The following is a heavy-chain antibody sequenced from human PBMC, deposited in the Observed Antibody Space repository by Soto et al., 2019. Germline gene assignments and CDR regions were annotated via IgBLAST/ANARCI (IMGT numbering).Heavy chain of an antibody. V-gene: IGHV3-7*01. CDR3: ARDFYGGYTYGPGDY. Sequence: PGGSLRLSCAASGFTLSYHYMSWIRQAPGKGLEWVANIHGDGGKIYYVDSVKGRFTISRDNAKRSLYLQMNSLRAEDTAVYYCARDFYGGYTYGPGDYWGQGALVTVSS. CDR1: GFTLSYHY. J-gene: IGHJ4*02. D-gene: IGHD5-18*01. CDR2: IHGDGGKI.